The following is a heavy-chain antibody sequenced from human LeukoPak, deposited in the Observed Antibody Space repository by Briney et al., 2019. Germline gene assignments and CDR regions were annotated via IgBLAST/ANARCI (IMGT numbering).Heavy chain of an antibody. CDR3: ARRSPTTYWYFDL. CDR1: DGSISSYY. D-gene: IGHD5-12*01. Sequence: PSETLSLTCTVSDGSISSYYWSWVRQPPGEGLGWGGYINYSGSTIYDPSLKSRVTISIDTSKTQFSLKLTSVTAADTAVYFCARRSPTTYWYFDLWGRGTRVTVSS. V-gene: IGHV4-59*01. J-gene: IGHJ2*01. CDR2: INYSGST.